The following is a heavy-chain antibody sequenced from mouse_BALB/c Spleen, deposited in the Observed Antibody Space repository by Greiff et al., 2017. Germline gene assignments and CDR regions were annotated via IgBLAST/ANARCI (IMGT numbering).Heavy chain of an antibody. V-gene: IGHV14-3*02. D-gene: IGHD2-1*01. Sequence: EVKLVESGAELVKPGASVKLSCTASGFNIKDTYMHWVKQRPEQGLEWIGRIDPANGNTKYDPKFQGKATITADTSSNTAYLQLSSLTSEDTAVYYCARRNYWYAMDYWGQGTSVTVSS. CDR1: GFNIKDTY. CDR3: ARRNYWYAMDY. J-gene: IGHJ4*01. CDR2: IDPANGNT.